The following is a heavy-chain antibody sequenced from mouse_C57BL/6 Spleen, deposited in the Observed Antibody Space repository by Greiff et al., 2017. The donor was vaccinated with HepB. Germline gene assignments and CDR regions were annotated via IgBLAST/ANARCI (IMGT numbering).Heavy chain of an antibody. CDR1: GYTFTSYW. CDR2: IDPSDSYT. V-gene: IGHV1-59*01. J-gene: IGHJ2*01. Sequence: QVQLQQPGAELVRPGTSVKLSCKASGYTFTSYWMHWVKQRPGQGLEWIGVIDPSDSYTNYNQKFKGKATLTVDTSSSTAYMQLSSLTSEDAAVYYWARSYGSRRRLNYWGQGTTLTVSS. CDR3: ARSYGSRRRLNY. D-gene: IGHD1-1*01.